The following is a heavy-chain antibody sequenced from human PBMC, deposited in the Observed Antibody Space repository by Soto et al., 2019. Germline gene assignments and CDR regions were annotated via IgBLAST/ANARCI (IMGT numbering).Heavy chain of an antibody. CDR1: GFTFSSYG. V-gene: IGHV3-30*18. Sequence: PGGSLRLSCAASGFTFSSYGMHWVRQAPGKGLEWVAVISYGGSNKYYADSVKGRFTISRDNSKNTLYLQMNSLRAEDTAVYYCAKDEYSSSSFDYWGQGTLVTVSS. D-gene: IGHD6-6*01. J-gene: IGHJ4*02. CDR3: AKDEYSSSSFDY. CDR2: ISYGGSNK.